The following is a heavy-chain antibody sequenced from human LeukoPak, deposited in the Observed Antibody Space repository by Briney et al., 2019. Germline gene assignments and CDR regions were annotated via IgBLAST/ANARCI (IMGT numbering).Heavy chain of an antibody. V-gene: IGHV4-34*01. Sequence: PSETLSLTCAVYGGSFSGYYWSWIRQPPGKGLEWIREINHSGSTNYNPSLKSRVTISVDTSKNQFSLKLSSVTAADTAVYYCARDLTIFGVARFDPWGQGTLVTVSS. CDR2: INHSGST. CDR3: ARDLTIFGVARFDP. D-gene: IGHD3-3*01. J-gene: IGHJ5*02. CDR1: GGSFSGYY.